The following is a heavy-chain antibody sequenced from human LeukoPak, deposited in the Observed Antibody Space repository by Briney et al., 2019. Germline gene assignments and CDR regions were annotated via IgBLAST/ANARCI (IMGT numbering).Heavy chain of an antibody. V-gene: IGHV3-48*03. D-gene: IGHD6-19*01. CDR2: ISSRGSTI. CDR1: GFTFSSYE. Sequence: PGGSLRLSCAVSGFTFSSYEMNWVRQAPGKGLEWVSYISSRGSTIYYADSVKGRFTISRDNAKNSLYLQMNSLRAEDTAVYYCARERPPGFRYRAVAVYGMDVWGQGTTVTVSS. CDR3: ARERPPGFRYRAVAVYGMDV. J-gene: IGHJ6*02.